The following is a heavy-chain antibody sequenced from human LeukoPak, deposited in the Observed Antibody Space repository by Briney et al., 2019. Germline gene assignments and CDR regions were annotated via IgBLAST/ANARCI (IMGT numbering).Heavy chain of an antibody. CDR1: GFTFDDYG. Sequence: GGSLRLSCAASGFTFDDYGMSWVRQAPGKGLEWVSGINWNGGSTGYADSVKGRFTISRDNAKNSLYLQMNSLRAEDTALYYCARVPLTYYYDSGGYYALDYWGQGTLVTVSS. V-gene: IGHV3-20*04. J-gene: IGHJ4*02. CDR3: ARVPLTYYYDSGGYYALDY. CDR2: INWNGGST. D-gene: IGHD3-22*01.